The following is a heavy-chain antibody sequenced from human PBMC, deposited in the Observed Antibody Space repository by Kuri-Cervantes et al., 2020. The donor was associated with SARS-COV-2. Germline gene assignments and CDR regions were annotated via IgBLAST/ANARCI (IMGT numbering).Heavy chain of an antibody. D-gene: IGHD3-3*01. CDR2: IYYSGST. J-gene: IGHJ4*02. CDR1: GGSISSGDYY. V-gene: IGHV4-30-4*08. Sequence: SCTVSGGSISSGDYYWSWIRQPPGKGLEWIGYIYYSGSTYYNPSLKSRVTISVDTSKNQFSLKLSSVTAADTAVYYCARVDYDFWSGYSLTVDYWGQGTLVTVSS. CDR3: ARVDYDFWSGYSLTVDY.